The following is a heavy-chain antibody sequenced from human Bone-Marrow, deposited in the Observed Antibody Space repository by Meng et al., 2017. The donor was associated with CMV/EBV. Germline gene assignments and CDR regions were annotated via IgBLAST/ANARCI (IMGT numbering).Heavy chain of an antibody. CDR2: INHSGSA. CDR1: GGSFGSFY. CDR3: ARAASSSPGWFDP. Sequence: GSLRLSCAVSGGSFGSFYWSWIRQPPGKGLEWIGAINHSGSANYNPSLKRRVTISADTSKNQFSLRLTSVTAADTAVYYCARAASSSPGWFDPWGQGTLVTVSS. V-gene: IGHV4-34*01. D-gene: IGHD6-13*01. J-gene: IGHJ5*02.